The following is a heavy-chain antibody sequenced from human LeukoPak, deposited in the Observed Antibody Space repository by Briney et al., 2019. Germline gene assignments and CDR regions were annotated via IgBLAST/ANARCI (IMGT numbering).Heavy chain of an antibody. Sequence: SETLSLTCTVSGGSISSSSYYWGWIRQPPGKGLEWIGYIYYSGSTNYNPSLKSRVTISVDTSKNQFSLRLSSVTAADTAVYYCARDRYYYYMDVWGKGTTVTVSS. CDR3: ARDRYYYYMDV. J-gene: IGHJ6*03. CDR1: GGSISSSSYY. V-gene: IGHV4-61*01. CDR2: IYYSGST.